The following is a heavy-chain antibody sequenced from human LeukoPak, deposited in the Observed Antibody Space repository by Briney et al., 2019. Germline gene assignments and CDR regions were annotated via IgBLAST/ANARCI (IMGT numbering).Heavy chain of an antibody. CDR3: AKSLRYFDWFSSHDAFDI. Sequence: PSETLSLTCTVSGGSISSGGYYWSWIRQPPGKGLEWIGYIYHSGSTYYNPSLKSRVTISVDTSKNQFSLKLSSVTAADTAVYYCAKSLRYFDWFSSHDAFDIWGQGTMVTVSS. V-gene: IGHV4-30-2*03. D-gene: IGHD3-9*01. J-gene: IGHJ3*02. CDR1: GGSISSGGYY. CDR2: IYHSGST.